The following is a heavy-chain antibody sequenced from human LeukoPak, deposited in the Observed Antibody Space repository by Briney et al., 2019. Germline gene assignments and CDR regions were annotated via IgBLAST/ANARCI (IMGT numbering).Heavy chain of an antibody. J-gene: IGHJ4*02. D-gene: IGHD3-16*01. V-gene: IGHV4-59*01. CDR2: IYYSGST. Sequence: SETLSLTRTVSGGSISSYYWSWIRQPPGKGLEWIGYIYYSGSTNYNPSLKSRVTISVDTSKNQFSLKLSSVTAADTAVYYCARASWGVFDYWGQGTLVTVSS. CDR3: ARASWGVFDY. CDR1: GGSISSYY.